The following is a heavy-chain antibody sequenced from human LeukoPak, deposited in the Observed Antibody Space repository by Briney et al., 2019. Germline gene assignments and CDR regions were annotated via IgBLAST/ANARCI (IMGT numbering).Heavy chain of an antibody. CDR3: ARTDHLDWFDP. V-gene: IGHV4-59*01. D-gene: IGHD3-16*01. J-gene: IGHJ5*02. CDR2: IYYSGST. Sequence: PSGTLSLTCAVSGGSISSYYWSWIRQPPGRGLEWIGYIYYSGSTNYNPSLKSRVTISVDTSKNQFSLKLSSVTAADTAVYYCARTDHLDWFDPWGQGTLVTVSS. CDR1: GGSISSYY.